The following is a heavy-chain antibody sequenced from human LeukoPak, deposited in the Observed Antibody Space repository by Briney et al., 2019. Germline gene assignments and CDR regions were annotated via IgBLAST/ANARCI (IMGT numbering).Heavy chain of an antibody. Sequence: GASVKVSCKASGYTFTGYYMHWVRQAPGQGLEWMGWINPNSGGTNYAQKFQGRVTMTRDTSISTAYMELSRLRSDDTAVYYCARGLSGYSSGWPTTVYYYYMDVWGKGTTVTVSS. CDR2: INPNSGGT. CDR3: ARGLSGYSSGWPTTVYYYYMDV. CDR1: GYTFTGYY. D-gene: IGHD6-19*01. J-gene: IGHJ6*03. V-gene: IGHV1-2*02.